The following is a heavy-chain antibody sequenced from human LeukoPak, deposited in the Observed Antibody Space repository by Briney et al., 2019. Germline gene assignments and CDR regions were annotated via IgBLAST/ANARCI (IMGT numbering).Heavy chain of an antibody. CDR3: AREDCSSTSCYDPSVSDY. V-gene: IGHV3-48*03. J-gene: IGHJ4*02. CDR2: ISSSGYTI. D-gene: IGHD2-2*01. CDR1: GFTFSHYE. Sequence: PGGSLRLSCEASGFTFSHYEMNWVRQAPGKGLEWVSYISSSGYTIYYADSVKGRFTISGDNAKNSLYLQMNSLRAEDTAVYYCAREDCSSTSCYDPSVSDYWGQGTLVTVSS.